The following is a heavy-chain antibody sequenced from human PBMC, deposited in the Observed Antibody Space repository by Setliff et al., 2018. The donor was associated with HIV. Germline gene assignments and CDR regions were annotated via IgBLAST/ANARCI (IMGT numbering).Heavy chain of an antibody. D-gene: IGHD3-22*01. V-gene: IGHV4-61*02. Sequence: PSETLSLTCTVSGGSISSGSYYGCWIRQPAGKGLEWIGRIYASGSTNYNPSLKSRVTTSVDTSKNQFSLQLGPVTAADTAMYYCARATYYDDSSGYYYKSYYFDYWGQGTLVTVSS. J-gene: IGHJ4*02. CDR2: IYASGST. CDR1: GGSISSGSYY. CDR3: ARATYYDDSSGYYYKSYYFDY.